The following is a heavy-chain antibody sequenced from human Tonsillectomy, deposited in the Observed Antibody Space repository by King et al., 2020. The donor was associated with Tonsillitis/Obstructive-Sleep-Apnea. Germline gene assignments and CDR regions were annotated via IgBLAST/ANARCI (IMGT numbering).Heavy chain of an antibody. CDR3: ARDTGSVLLWFGVNWFDP. CDR1: GFTLSDYY. D-gene: IGHD3-10*01. V-gene: IGHV3-11*01. Sequence: VQLVESGGGLVKPGGSLRLSCAASGFTLSDYYMSWIRQAPGKGLEWVSYISSSGSTIYYADSVKGRFTISRDNAKNSLYLQMNSLRAEDTAVYYCARDTGSVLLWFGVNWFDPWGQGTLVTVSS. J-gene: IGHJ5*02. CDR2: ISSSGSTI.